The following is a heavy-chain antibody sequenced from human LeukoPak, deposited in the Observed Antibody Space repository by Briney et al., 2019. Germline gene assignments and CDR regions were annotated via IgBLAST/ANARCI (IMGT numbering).Heavy chain of an antibody. CDR1: GGSISSSSYY. Sequence: SETLSLTCTVSGGSISSSSYYWGWIRQPPGKGLEWIGSIYYSGTTHYNPSLKSRVTISGDTSKNQFSLKLSSVTAADTAVHYCARHGSGYDLFYFDYWGQGTLVTVSS. D-gene: IGHD5-12*01. CDR2: IYYSGTT. V-gene: IGHV4-39*01. J-gene: IGHJ4*02. CDR3: ARHGSGYDLFYFDY.